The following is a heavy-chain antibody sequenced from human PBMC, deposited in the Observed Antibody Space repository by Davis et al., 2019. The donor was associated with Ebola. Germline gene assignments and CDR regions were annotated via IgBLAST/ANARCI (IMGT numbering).Heavy chain of an antibody. CDR3: ARGAIGSGSYLYYYYYYMDA. CDR1: GESFSGYY. D-gene: IGHD3-10*01. V-gene: IGHV4-34*01. J-gene: IGHJ6*03. Sequence: PSETLSLTCAVYGESFSGYYWSWIRQPPGKGLEWIGEINHSGSTNYNPSLKSRVTISVDTSKNQFSLKLSSVTAADTAVYYCARGAIGSGSYLYYYYYYMDAWGKGTTVTVSS. CDR2: INHSGST.